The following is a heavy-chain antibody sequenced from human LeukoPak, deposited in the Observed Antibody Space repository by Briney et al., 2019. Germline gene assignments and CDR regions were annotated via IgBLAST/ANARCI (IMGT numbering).Heavy chain of an antibody. CDR3: AKDLDYYDSSGYYDY. Sequence: SGGSLRLSCAASGFTFSSYAMSWVRQAPGKGLEWVSAISGSDGSTYYADSVKGRFTISRDNSKNTLYLQMNSLRAEDTAVYYCAKDLDYYDSSGYYDYWGQGTLVTVSS. D-gene: IGHD3-22*01. J-gene: IGHJ4*02. CDR2: ISGSDGST. CDR1: GFTFSSYA. V-gene: IGHV3-23*01.